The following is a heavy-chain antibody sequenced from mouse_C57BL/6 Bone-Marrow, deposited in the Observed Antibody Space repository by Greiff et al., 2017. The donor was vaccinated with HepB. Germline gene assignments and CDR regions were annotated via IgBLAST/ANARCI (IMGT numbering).Heavy chain of an antibody. CDR2: IDPEDGET. V-gene: IGHV14-2*01. CDR1: GFNIKDYY. D-gene: IGHD1-1*01. Sequence: VHVKQSGAELVKPGASVKLSCTASGFNIKDYYMHWVKQRTEQGLEWIGRIDPEDGETKYAPKFQGKATITADTSSNTAYLQLSSLTSEDTAVYYCAAYYYGSSGFDYWGQGTTLTVSS. J-gene: IGHJ2*01. CDR3: AAYYYGSSGFDY.